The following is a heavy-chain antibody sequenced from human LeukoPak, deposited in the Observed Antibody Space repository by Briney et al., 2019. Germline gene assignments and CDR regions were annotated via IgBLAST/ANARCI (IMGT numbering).Heavy chain of an antibody. CDR3: AREPYYDFWSGPPTEYFQH. CDR2: IIPIFGTA. Sequence: ASVKVSCKASGGTFSSYAISWVRQAPGQGLEWMGGIIPIFGTANYAQKFQGRVTITTDESTSTAYMELSSLRSEDTAVYYCAREPYYDFWSGPPTEYFQHWGLGTLVTVSS. V-gene: IGHV1-69*05. D-gene: IGHD3-3*01. CDR1: GGTFSSYA. J-gene: IGHJ1*01.